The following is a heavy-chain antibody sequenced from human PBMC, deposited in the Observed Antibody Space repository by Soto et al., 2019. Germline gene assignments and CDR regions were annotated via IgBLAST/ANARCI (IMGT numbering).Heavy chain of an antibody. V-gene: IGHV3-15*01. CDR3: CVVKRRDQYSLSGYWFDP. D-gene: IGHD2-15*01. CDR1: GFTFSHAL. CDR2: IKSKAEGETK. Sequence: PXGSLRVSCAASGFTFSHALMSLVLQAPGKGLEWVGRIKSKAEGETKDYGAPVRGRFTISRDDSKDTLYLQMNSLRIEDTAIYYCCVVKRRDQYSLSGYWFDPWGPGTLVTVSS. J-gene: IGHJ5*02.